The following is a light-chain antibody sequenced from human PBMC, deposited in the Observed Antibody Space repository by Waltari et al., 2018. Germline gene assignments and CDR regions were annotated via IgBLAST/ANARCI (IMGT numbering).Light chain of an antibody. CDR1: QSISRY. Sequence: EIMLTQSPGTLSLSPGERATLSCRASQSISRYLAWYQQKPGQAPRLLIYDESSRATGIPDRFSGSGSGTDFSLTISRLEPEDFAVYYCQKYGSLPATFGQGTKVEIK. CDR2: DES. V-gene: IGKV3-20*01. CDR3: QKYGSLPAT. J-gene: IGKJ1*01.